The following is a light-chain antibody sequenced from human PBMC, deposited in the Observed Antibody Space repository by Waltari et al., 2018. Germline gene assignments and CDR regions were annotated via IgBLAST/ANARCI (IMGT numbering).Light chain of an antibody. CDR1: QGITSH. J-gene: IGKJ2*01. CDR2: AAS. CDR3: QQLNSYLYS. Sequence: DIQLTQSPSFLYASVGDRVTITCRASQGITSHLAWYQQKSGRAPNFLIYAASTLRRGVPSRFSGSGSGTVFTLTINDLQPEDFATYYCQQLNSYLYSFGQGTEVVMK. V-gene: IGKV1-9*01.